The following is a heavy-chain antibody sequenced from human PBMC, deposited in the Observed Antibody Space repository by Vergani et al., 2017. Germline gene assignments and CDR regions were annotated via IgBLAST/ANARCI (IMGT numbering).Heavy chain of an antibody. Sequence: QVQLQQWGAGLLKPSETLSLTCAVYGGSFSGYYWSWIRQPPGKGLEWIGEINHSGSTNYNPSLKSRVTISVDTSKNQFSLKLSSVTAADTDVYYCARGRSGRYCSSSSCYVYWGQGTLVTVSS. D-gene: IGHD2-2*01. CDR1: GGSFSGYY. CDR3: ARGRSGRYCSSSSCYVY. J-gene: IGHJ4*02. V-gene: IGHV4-34*01. CDR2: INHSGST.